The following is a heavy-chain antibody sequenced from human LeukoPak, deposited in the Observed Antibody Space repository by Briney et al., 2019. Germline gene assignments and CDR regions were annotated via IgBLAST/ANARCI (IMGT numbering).Heavy chain of an antibody. D-gene: IGHD3-10*01. Sequence: SETLSLTCTVSGGSISSYYWSWIRQPPGKGLVWIGYIYNGGSNNYNPSLKSRVTISVDTSKNQFSLKLTSVTAADTAVYYCATRGSWGQGTLVTVSS. V-gene: IGHV4-59*08. J-gene: IGHJ5*02. CDR3: ATRGS. CDR1: GGSISSYY. CDR2: IYNGGSN.